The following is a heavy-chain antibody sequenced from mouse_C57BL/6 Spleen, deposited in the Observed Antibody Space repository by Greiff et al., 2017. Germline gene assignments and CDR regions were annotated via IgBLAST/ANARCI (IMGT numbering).Heavy chain of an antibody. CDR3: ARAGTTVVATDWYFDV. CDR2: ISDGGSYT. CDR1: GFTFSSYA. Sequence: EVQLVESGGGLVKPGGSLKLSCAASGFTFSSYAMSWVRQTPEKRLEWVATISDGGSYTYYPDNVKGRFTISRDNAKNNLYLQMSHLKSEDTAMYYCARAGTTVVATDWYFDVWGTGTTVTVSS. J-gene: IGHJ1*03. D-gene: IGHD1-1*01. V-gene: IGHV5-4*01.